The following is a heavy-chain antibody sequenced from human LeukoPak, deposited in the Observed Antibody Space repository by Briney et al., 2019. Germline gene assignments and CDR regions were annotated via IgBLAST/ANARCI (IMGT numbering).Heavy chain of an antibody. J-gene: IGHJ4*02. V-gene: IGHV3-30*01. D-gene: IGHD6-19*01. CDR1: GFTFSSYA. CDR2: ISYDGSNK. Sequence: PGGSLRLSCAASGFTFSSYAMHRVRQAPGKGLEWVAVISYDGSNKYYADSVKGRFTISRDNSKNTLYLQMNSLRAEDTAVYYCARDYSSSGWSFVYWGQGTLVTVSS. CDR3: ARDYSSSGWSFVY.